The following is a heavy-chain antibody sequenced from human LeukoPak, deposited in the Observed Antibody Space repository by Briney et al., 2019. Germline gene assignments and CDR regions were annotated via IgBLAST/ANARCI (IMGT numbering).Heavy chain of an antibody. CDR2: IYPGDSGT. Sequence: GESLKISCKGTGYSFTDYWIGWVRQMPGKGLEWMGIIYPGDSGTKYSPSFQGQVTISADKSLSTAYLQWSSLKASDTAMYYCARHGGSGSYYLDWFDPWGQGTLVTVSS. J-gene: IGHJ5*02. D-gene: IGHD3-10*01. CDR3: ARHGGSGSYYLDWFDP. CDR1: GYSFTDYW. V-gene: IGHV5-51*01.